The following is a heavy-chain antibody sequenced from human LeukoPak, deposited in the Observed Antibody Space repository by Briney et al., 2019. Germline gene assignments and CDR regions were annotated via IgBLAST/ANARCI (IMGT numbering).Heavy chain of an antibody. CDR1: GFTFSSYA. D-gene: IGHD5-24*01. CDR3: AKGLRSREATIPDY. V-gene: IGHV3-23*01. J-gene: IGHJ4*02. CDR2: ISGSGGST. Sequence: GGSLRLSCAASGFTFSSYAMSWVRQAPGKGLEWVSAISGSGGSTYYADSVKGRFTISRDNSKNTLYLQMNSLRAEDTAVYYCAKGLRSREATIPDYWGQGTLVTVSS.